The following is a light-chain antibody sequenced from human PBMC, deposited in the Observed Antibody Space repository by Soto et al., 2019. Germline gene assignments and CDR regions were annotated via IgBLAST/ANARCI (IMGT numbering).Light chain of an antibody. V-gene: IGKV3-20*01. CDR1: QSVARD. CDR3: QQHTVSMYT. J-gene: IGKJ5*01. CDR2: RAS. Sequence: EIVLTQSPGTLSLSPGETATLSCRASQSVARDLTWYQHKPGQAPRLLISRASTGATGIPDRFSGSGSGTDFTLTINRVEPEDSAVYYCQQHTVSMYTFGQGTRLEI.